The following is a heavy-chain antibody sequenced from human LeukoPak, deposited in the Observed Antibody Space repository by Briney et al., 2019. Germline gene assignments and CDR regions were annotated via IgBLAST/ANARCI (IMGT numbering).Heavy chain of an antibody. CDR2: ISGSGGST. CDR3: ARDRSPSYDFWGGSLDY. CDR1: GFTFSSYA. Sequence: PGGSLRLSCAASGFTFSSYAMSWVRQAPGKGLEWVSAISGSGGSTYYADSVKGRFTISRDNSKNTLYLQMNSLRAEDTAVYYCARDRSPSYDFWGGSLDYWGQGTLVTVSS. J-gene: IGHJ4*02. D-gene: IGHD3-3*01. V-gene: IGHV3-23*01.